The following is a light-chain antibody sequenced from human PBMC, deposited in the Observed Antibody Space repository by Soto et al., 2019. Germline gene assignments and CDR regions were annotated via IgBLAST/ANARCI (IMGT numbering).Light chain of an antibody. CDR3: QQYVSLPIT. CDR2: GAS. J-gene: IGKJ5*01. V-gene: IGKV3-20*01. CDR1: ENVRTF. Sequence: EVVLTQSPATLSLSPGERATLSCRASENVRTFVDWYQQKPGQAPRLLIYGASNRATGIPARFSGSGSGTDFTLTINRVAPEDFAVYYCQQYVSLPITFGQGTRLEIK.